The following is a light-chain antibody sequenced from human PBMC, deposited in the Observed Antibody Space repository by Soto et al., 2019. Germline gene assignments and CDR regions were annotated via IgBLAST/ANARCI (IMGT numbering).Light chain of an antibody. CDR2: GAS. V-gene: IGKV3-20*01. CDR3: QQYGGSPLVT. Sequence: EIVLTQSPGTLSLSPGERATLSCRASQSVSSNYLAWYQQKLGQAPRLLIYGASSRATGIPDRFSGSGSGTDFTLTISRLEPGDFAVYYCQQYGGSPLVTFGGGTKVEIK. CDR1: QSVSSNY. J-gene: IGKJ4*01.